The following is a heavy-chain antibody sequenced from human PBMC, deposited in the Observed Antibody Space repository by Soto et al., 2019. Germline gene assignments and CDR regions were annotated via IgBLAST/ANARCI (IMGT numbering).Heavy chain of an antibody. CDR2: IIPIFGTA. D-gene: IGHD6-13*01. CDR3: ARGWGIAAPGPNWFDP. J-gene: IGHJ5*02. CDR1: GGTFSSYA. V-gene: IGHV1-69*05. Sequence: SVKVSCKASGGTFSSYAISWVRQAPGQGLEWMGGIIPIFGTANYAQKFQGRVTMTRGTSISTVYLELSRLRSDDTAVYYCARGWGIAAPGPNWFDPWGQGTLVTVSS.